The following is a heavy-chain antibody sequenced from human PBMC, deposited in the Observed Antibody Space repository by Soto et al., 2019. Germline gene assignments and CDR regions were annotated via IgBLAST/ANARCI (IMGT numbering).Heavy chain of an antibody. CDR1: GFTFSSYS. D-gene: IGHD3-3*01. Sequence: PGGSLRLSCAASGFTFSSYSMNWVRQAPWKGLEWVSCISSSSTYIYYADSVKGRFTISRDNAKNSVYLQMNSLRAEDTAVYYCARDGGIFGVVITLYYYYGMDVWGQGTTVTVSS. CDR2: ISSSSTYI. CDR3: ARDGGIFGVVITLYYYYGMDV. V-gene: IGHV3-21*01. J-gene: IGHJ6*02.